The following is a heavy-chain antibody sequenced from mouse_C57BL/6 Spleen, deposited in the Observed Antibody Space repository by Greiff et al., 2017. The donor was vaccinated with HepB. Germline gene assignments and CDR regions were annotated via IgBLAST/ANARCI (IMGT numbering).Heavy chain of an antibody. Sequence: EVKLMESGPELVKPGASVKISCKASGYSFTGYYMNWVKQSPEKSLEWIGEINPSTGGTTYNQKFKAKATLTVDKASSTAYMQLKSLTSEDSAVYYCARSDDDGDAYWGQGTLVTVSA. D-gene: IGHD2-4*01. V-gene: IGHV1-42*01. J-gene: IGHJ3*01. CDR2: INPSTGGT. CDR1: GYSFTGYY. CDR3: ARSDDDGDAY.